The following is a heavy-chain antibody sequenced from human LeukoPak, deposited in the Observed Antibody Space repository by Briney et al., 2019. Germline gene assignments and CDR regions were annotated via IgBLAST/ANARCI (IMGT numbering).Heavy chain of an antibody. Sequence: GGSLRLSCAASGFTFSSYWMHWVRHAPGKGLVWVSRINSDGSSTSYADSVKGRFTISRDNAKNTLYLQMYSLRAEDTAVYYCARDPKLVSDAFDIWGQETMVTVSS. CDR2: INSDGSST. J-gene: IGHJ3*02. CDR1: GFTFSSYW. CDR3: ARDPKLVSDAFDI. V-gene: IGHV3-74*01. D-gene: IGHD6-6*01.